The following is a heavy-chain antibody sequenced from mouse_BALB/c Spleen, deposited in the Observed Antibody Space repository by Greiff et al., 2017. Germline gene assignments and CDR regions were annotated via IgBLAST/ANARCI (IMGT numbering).Heavy chain of an antibody. V-gene: IGHV5-12-1*01. CDR1: GFAFSSYD. CDR3: ARHEDYGDYAMDY. Sequence: DVMLVESGGGLVKPGGSLKLSCAASGFAFSSYDMSWVRQTPEKRLEWVAYISSGGGSTYYPDTVKGRFTISRDNAKNTLYLQMSSLKSEDTAMYYCARHEDYGDYAMDYWGQGTSVTVSS. CDR2: ISSGGGST. J-gene: IGHJ4*01. D-gene: IGHD1-1*02.